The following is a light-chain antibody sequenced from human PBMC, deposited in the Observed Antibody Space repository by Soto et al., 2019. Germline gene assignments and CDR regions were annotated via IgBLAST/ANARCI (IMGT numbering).Light chain of an antibody. V-gene: IGKV3-20*01. CDR2: GAS. CDR1: QSVSSSY. CDR3: QQYGSSPYT. Sequence: EIVLTQSPGTLSLSPGERATLSCRASQSVSSSYLAWYQQKLGQAPRLLIYGASSRATGIPDRFSGSGSGTDFTLTISRLEPEDFAVYYCQQYGSSPYTFGQGTKPEIK. J-gene: IGKJ2*01.